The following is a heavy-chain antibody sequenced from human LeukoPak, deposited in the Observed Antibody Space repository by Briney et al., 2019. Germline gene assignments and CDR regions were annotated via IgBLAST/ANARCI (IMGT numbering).Heavy chain of an antibody. V-gene: IGHV4-4*07. J-gene: IGHJ6*03. CDR3: ARSLRAAAGHYYYMDV. CDR1: GGSISSYY. D-gene: IGHD6-13*01. Sequence: SETLSLTCTVSGGSISSYYWSWIRQPAGKGLEWIGRIYTSESTNYNPSLKSRVTMSVDTSKNQFSLKLSSVTAADTAVYYCARSLRAAAGHYYYMDVWGKGTTVTVSS. CDR2: IYTSEST.